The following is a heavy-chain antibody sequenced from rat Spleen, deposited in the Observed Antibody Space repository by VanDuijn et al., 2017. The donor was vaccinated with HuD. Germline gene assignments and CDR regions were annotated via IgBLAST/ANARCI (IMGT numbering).Heavy chain of an antibody. D-gene: IGHD1-7*01. V-gene: IGHV5-20*01. CDR3: TRLELHYFDY. CDR1: GFTFSNYY. Sequence: EVQLVESGGGLVQPGRSLKLSCAASGFTFSNYYMAWVRQAPTKGLEWVASISSDGGGTYYPDSVKDRFAISRDNAKSTLYLQMDSLRSEDTANYYCTRLELHYFDYWGQGVMVTVSS. J-gene: IGHJ2*01. CDR2: ISSDGGGT.